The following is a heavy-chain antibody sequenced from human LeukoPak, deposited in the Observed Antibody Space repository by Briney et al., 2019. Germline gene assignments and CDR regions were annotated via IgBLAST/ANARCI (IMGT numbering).Heavy chain of an antibody. J-gene: IGHJ4*02. CDR3: ARAPITSPFYFDY. CDR2: INWSGGST. V-gene: IGHV3-20*04. D-gene: IGHD2-2*01. Sequence: GGSLRLSCTASGFAFDEHCMSWVRQVPGKGREWVSGINWSGGSTGHADPLRGRFTISRDNAKNSLYLQMGSLRAEDTALYYCARAPITSPFYFDYWGQGTLVTVSS. CDR1: GFAFDEHC.